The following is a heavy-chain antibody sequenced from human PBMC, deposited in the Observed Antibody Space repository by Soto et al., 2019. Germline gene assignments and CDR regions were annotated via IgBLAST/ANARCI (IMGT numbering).Heavy chain of an antibody. V-gene: IGHV3-21*01. CDR3: ARDYSSSGGMDV. CDR2: ISSSSSYI. D-gene: IGHD6-6*01. Sequence: EVQLVESGGGLVKPGGSLRLSCAASGFTFSSYSMNWVRQAPGKGLEWVSSISSSSSYIYYADSVKGRFTIPRDNAKNSLYLQMNSLRAEDTAVYYCARDYSSSGGMDVWGQGTTVTVSS. CDR1: GFTFSSYS. J-gene: IGHJ6*02.